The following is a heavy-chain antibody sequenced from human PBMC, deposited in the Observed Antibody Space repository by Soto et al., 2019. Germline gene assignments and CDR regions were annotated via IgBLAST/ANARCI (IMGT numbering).Heavy chain of an antibody. CDR3: TKEGGLLGASTSSRFDY. J-gene: IGHJ4*02. D-gene: IGHD1-26*01. CDR2: VSNEGRTD. CDR1: GFTFSDYG. Sequence: QVQLVESGGGVVQPGRSLRLSCAASGFTFSDYGMHWVRQAPGKGLEWVAVVSNEGRTDYYAASVKGRFTISRDNSKSTVYLQMNSLRPEDKAIYYCTKEGGLLGASTSSRFDYWGQGTLVTVSS. V-gene: IGHV3-30*18.